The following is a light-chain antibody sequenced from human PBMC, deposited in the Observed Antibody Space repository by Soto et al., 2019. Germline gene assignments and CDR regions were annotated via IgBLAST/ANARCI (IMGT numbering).Light chain of an antibody. CDR1: SGHSSYA. CDR3: QTWGTGIRV. J-gene: IGLJ3*02. CDR2: LNNDGSH. Sequence: QPVLTQSPSASASLGASVKLTCTLSSGHSSYAIAWHQQQPEKGPRFLMKLNNDGSHTKGDGIPDRFSGSSSGAERYLTISSLQDEDEAAYYCQTWGTGIRVFGGGTQLTVL. V-gene: IGLV4-69*01.